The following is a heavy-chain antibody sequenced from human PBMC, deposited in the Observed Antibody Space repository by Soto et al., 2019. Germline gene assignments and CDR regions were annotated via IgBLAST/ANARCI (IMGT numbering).Heavy chain of an antibody. V-gene: IGHV1-18*01. CDR1: GYAFTTYG. CDR2: ISAHNGNT. D-gene: IGHD6-6*01. J-gene: IGHJ4*02. CDR3: AGGRDGDY. Sequence: QVHLVQSGAEVKKPGASVKVSCKGSGYAFTTYGITWVRQAPGQGLEWMGWISAHNGNTNYAQKLQGRVTVTRDTSTSTAYMELRSLRSDDTAGYYCAGGRDGDYWGQGALVIVSS.